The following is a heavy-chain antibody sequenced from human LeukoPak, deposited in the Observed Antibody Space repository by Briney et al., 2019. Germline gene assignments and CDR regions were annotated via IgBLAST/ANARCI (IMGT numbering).Heavy chain of an antibody. CDR1: GFTFSSYS. D-gene: IGHD1-26*01. Sequence: GGSLRLSCAASGFTFSSYSMNWVRQAPGKGLEWVSSISSSSSYIYYADSVKGRFTISRDNAKNSLYLQMNSLRAEDTAVYYCARDLIPGGSYYVGFSGWGQGTLVTVSS. J-gene: IGHJ4*02. CDR3: ARDLIPGGSYYVGFSG. CDR2: ISSSSSYI. V-gene: IGHV3-21*01.